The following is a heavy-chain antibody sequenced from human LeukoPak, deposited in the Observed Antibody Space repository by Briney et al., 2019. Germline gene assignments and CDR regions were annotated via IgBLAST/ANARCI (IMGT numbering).Heavy chain of an antibody. CDR1: GGSFSGHF. CDR3: AKNNWFDP. J-gene: IGHJ5*02. Sequence: SETLSLTCAVSGGSFSGHFWSWIRQTPGEGREWIGEISHSGTTNYNPSLKSRVTISADTSKNQFSLKLTSVTAADTGVYYCAKNNWFDPWGQGTLVTVSS. V-gene: IGHV4-34*01. CDR2: ISHSGTT.